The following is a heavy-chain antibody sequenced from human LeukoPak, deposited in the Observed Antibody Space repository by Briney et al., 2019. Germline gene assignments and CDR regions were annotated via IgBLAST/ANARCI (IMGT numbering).Heavy chain of an antibody. CDR2: IYYSGST. V-gene: IGHV4-39*07. D-gene: IGHD2-2*01. CDR3: TRARWDYCSSTSCYGIYYFDY. Sequence: SETLSLTCTVSGGSISSSSYYWGWIRQPPGKGLEWIGSIYYSGSTYYNPSLKSRVTISVDTSKNQFSLTVSSVTAADTAVYYCTRARWDYCSSTSCYGIYYFDYWGQGTLVTVSS. CDR1: GGSISSSSYY. J-gene: IGHJ4*02.